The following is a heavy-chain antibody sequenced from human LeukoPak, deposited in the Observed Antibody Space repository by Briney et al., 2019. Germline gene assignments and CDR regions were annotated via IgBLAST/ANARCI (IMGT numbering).Heavy chain of an antibody. Sequence: GGSLRLSCAASGFTFSSYWVSWVRQAPGKGLEWVANIKQDGSEKYYVDSVKGRFTISRDNAKNSLYLQMNSLRAEDTAVYYCAREDCSSTSCYGRNWFDRWGQGTLVTVSS. CDR1: GFTFSSYW. V-gene: IGHV3-7*01. CDR2: IKQDGSEK. J-gene: IGHJ5*02. D-gene: IGHD2-2*01. CDR3: AREDCSSTSCYGRNWFDR.